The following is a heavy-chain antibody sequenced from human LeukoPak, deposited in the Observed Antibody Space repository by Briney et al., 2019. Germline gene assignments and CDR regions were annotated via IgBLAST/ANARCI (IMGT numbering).Heavy chain of an antibody. CDR1: GGSISSSSYY. V-gene: IGHV4-39*07. Sequence: PSETLSLTCTVSGGSISSSSYYWGWIRQPPGKGLEWIGSIYYSGSTYYNPFLKGRVTISVDTSKNQFSLKLSSVTAADTAVYYCARDSNAWFDPWGQGTLVTVSS. D-gene: IGHD2-8*01. CDR3: ARDSNAWFDP. J-gene: IGHJ5*02. CDR2: IYYSGST.